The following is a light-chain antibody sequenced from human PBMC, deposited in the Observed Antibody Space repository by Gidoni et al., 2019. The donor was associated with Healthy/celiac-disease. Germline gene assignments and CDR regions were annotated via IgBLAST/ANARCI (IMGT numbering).Light chain of an antibody. J-gene: IGKJ4*01. V-gene: IGKV1-8*01. Sequence: ASRITPSPSALSASTGERVTITCRASQGISSYLAWYQQKPGKAPKLLIYAASTLQSGVPSRFSGSGSGTDFTLTISCLQSEDFATYYCQQYYSYPPLTFGGGTKVEIK. CDR3: QQYYSYPPLT. CDR1: QGISSY. CDR2: AAS.